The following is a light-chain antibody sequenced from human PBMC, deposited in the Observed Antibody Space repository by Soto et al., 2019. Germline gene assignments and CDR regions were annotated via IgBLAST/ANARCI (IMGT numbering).Light chain of an antibody. J-gene: IGKJ2*01. Sequence: DIQMTQSPSSLSASVGDRVTITCRASQSISSYLNWYQQKPGKAPKLLIYAASSLQSWVPSRFSGSGSGTDLPLTISSLQPEDFATYYCQQSYSTYTLSPGTMLEIK. CDR2: AAS. CDR3: QQSYSTYT. V-gene: IGKV1-39*01. CDR1: QSISSY.